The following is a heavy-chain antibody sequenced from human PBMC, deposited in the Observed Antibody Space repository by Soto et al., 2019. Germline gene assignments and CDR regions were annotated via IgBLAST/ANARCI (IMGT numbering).Heavy chain of an antibody. D-gene: IGHD6-19*01. CDR2: VNAKNGAT. V-gene: IGHV1-2*02. CDR1: GYIFSGNY. CDR3: ARAREDSSGWFDH. Sequence: QVQLVQSGAEVRKPGASVKVSCKASGYIFSGNYLHWVRRAPGQGLEWMAWVNAKNGATNYAQKFRGRATVTRDTSISTTYLELSGLTSDDTAVYYCARAREDSSGWFDHWGQGTQFTVSP. J-gene: IGHJ5*02.